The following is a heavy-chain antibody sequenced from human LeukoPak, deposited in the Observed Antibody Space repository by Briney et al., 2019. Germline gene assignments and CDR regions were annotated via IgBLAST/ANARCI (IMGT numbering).Heavy chain of an antibody. J-gene: IGHJ4*02. V-gene: IGHV3-53*01. CDR1: GFTVSSNY. Sequence: PGGSLRLSCAASGFTVSSNYMTWVRQAPGKGLEWVSVIYSGGSTYYADSVKGRFTISRDNSKNTVYLQMNSLRAEDTAVYYCATRLQALDYWGQGTLVTASS. CDR3: ATRLQALDY. CDR2: IYSGGST. D-gene: IGHD4-11*01.